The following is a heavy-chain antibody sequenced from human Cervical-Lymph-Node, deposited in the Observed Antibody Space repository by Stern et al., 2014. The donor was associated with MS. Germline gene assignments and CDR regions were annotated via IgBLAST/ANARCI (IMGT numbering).Heavy chain of an antibody. Sequence: EVQLVQSGAELIRPGESLKISCKGSGFKFSIYWIAWVRQMPGKGLEWMGIIYPGDSETRYSPSFQDQVTMSAHKSTSTAYLQWSSLNASDTAMYFCARQTTAWATDVWGQGTLVTVSS. CDR3: ARQTTAWATDV. CDR1: GFKFSIYW. V-gene: IGHV5-51*01. J-gene: IGHJ4*02. CDR2: IYPGDSET. D-gene: IGHD1-14*01.